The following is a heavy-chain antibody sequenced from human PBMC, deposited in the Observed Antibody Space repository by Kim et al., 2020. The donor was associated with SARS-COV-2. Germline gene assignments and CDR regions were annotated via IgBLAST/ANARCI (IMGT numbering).Heavy chain of an antibody. J-gene: IGHJ6*02. V-gene: IGHV1-69*13. CDR1: GGTFSSYA. Sequence: SVKVSCKASGGTFSSYAISWVRQAPGQGLEWMGGIIPIFGTANYAQKFQGRVTITADESTSTAYMELSSLRSEDTAVYYCAKWAQYYYYGMDVWGQGTTVTVSS. CDR2: IIPIFGTA. CDR3: AKWAQYYYYGMDV. D-gene: IGHD1-26*01.